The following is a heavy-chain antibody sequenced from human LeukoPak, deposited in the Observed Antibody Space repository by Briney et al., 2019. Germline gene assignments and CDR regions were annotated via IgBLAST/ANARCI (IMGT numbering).Heavy chain of an antibody. V-gene: IGHV3-73*01. CDR2: IRSKPSSSTT. J-gene: IGHJ4*02. Sequence: GGSLKLSCAASGFDLSAYYMHWVRQASGRGLEWVGLIRSKPSSSTTVYGASVKGRFTISRDDSKNTPYLQMNSLKAEDTAVYYCTRQNCSGGSCSYVDYWGQGTLVTVSS. CDR3: TRQNCSGGSCSYVDY. CDR1: GFDLSAYY. D-gene: IGHD2-15*01.